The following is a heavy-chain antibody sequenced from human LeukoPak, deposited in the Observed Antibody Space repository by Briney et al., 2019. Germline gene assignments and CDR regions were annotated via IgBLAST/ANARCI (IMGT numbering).Heavy chain of an antibody. V-gene: IGHV3-7*01. CDR3: ATDRGWRTSGYYLYYFEY. D-gene: IGHD3-3*01. Sequence: GGSLRLSCVVSGFTFSSYWMSWVRQAPGQGLEWVANMKQDGSEKYYVDSVRGRFTISRDNTMNSLYLQMSSLRAEDTAVYYCATDRGWRTSGYYLYYFEYWGQGTLVTYSS. CDR1: GFTFSSYW. CDR2: MKQDGSEK. J-gene: IGHJ4*02.